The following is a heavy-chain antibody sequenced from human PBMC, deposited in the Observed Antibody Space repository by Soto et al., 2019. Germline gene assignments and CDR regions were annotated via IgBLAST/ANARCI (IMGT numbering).Heavy chain of an antibody. V-gene: IGHV1-2*02. Sequence: ASVKVSGKASGYTFTGYYMHWVRQAPGQGLEWMGWINPNSGGTNYAQKFQGRVTMTRDTSISTAYMELSRLRSDDTAVYYCARVRTGTTDLDYWGQGTLVTVSS. CDR3: ARVRTGTTDLDY. CDR2: INPNSGGT. J-gene: IGHJ4*02. D-gene: IGHD1-7*01. CDR1: GYTFTGYY.